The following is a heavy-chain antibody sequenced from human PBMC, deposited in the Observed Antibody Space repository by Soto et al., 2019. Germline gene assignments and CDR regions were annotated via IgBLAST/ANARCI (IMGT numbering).Heavy chain of an antibody. V-gene: IGHV4-34*01. Sequence: LPLPCAVYGGTFSGYYCRWIRQPPGKGLEWIGEINHSGSTNYNPSLKSRVTISVDTSKNQFSLKLSSVTAADTAVYYCARDDREGSYRVFDYWGQGTLVTVSS. J-gene: IGHJ4*02. CDR3: ARDDREGSYRVFDY. D-gene: IGHD3-22*01. CDR2: INHSGST. CDR1: GGTFSGYY.